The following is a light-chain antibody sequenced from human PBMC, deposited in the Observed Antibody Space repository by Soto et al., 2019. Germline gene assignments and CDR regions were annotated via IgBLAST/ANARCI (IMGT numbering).Light chain of an antibody. V-gene: IGLV1-47*01. CDR1: SSNIGSNS. Sequence: QSVLTQPPSASVTPGQRVTISCSGSSSNIGSNSVHWYQQLPGTAPKLLIYSNSQRPSGVPERISGSKSGTSASLAISGLRSEDEADYYCAAWDDSLSGVVFGGGTKPTVL. CDR2: SNS. J-gene: IGLJ2*01. CDR3: AAWDDSLSGVV.